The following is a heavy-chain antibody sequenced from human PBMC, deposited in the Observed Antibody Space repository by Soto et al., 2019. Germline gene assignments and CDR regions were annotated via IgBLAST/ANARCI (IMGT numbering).Heavy chain of an antibody. CDR2: ISAYNGNT. CDR1: GYTFTSYG. J-gene: IGHJ6*02. CDR3: ARDRIVVVPAATNSYYYYYGMDV. D-gene: IGHD2-2*01. V-gene: IGHV1-18*01. Sequence: ASVKVSCKASGYTFTSYGISWVRQAPGQGLEWMGWISAYNGNTNYAQKLQGRVTMTTDTSTSTAYMELRSLRSDDTAVYYCARDRIVVVPAATNSYYYYYGMDVWGQGTTVTVSS.